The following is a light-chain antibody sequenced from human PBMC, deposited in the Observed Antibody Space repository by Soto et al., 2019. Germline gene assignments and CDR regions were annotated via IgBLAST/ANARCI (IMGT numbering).Light chain of an antibody. Sequence: QSALTQPASVSGSPGQSITISCTGTSSDAGGYNYVSWYQQHPGKAPKLMIYEVNNRPSGVSNRFSGSKSGNTASLSISGLQAEDEADYYCSSYTSSSTLLFGGGTKVTVL. J-gene: IGLJ3*02. CDR2: EVN. CDR3: SSYTSSSTLL. CDR1: SSDAGGYNY. V-gene: IGLV2-14*01.